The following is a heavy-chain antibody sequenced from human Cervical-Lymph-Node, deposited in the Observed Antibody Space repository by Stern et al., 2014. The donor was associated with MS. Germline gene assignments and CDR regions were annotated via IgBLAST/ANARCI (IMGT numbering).Heavy chain of an antibody. CDR3: ARGAGWFDP. D-gene: IGHD3-10*01. CDR1: GRSISSYY. CDR2: IYYSWST. Sequence: QLQLQESGPGLVKPSETLSLTCTVSGRSISSYYWSWIRQPPGKGLEWIGYIYYSWSTNYNPPLKSRITISVDTSKNQFALKLSSVTAADTAVYYCARGAGWFDPWGQGTLVTVSS. V-gene: IGHV4-59*01. J-gene: IGHJ5*02.